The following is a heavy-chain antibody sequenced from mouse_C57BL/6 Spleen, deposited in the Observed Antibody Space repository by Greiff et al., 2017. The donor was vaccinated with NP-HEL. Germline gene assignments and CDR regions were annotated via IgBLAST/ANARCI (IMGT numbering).Heavy chain of an antibody. Sequence: EVHLVESGGGLVQPGGSLKLSCAASGFTFSDYYMYWVRQTPEKRLEWVAYISNGGGSTYYPDTVKGRFTISRDNAKNTLYLQMSRLKSEDTAMYYCARHTGYYEYFDVWGTGTTVTVSS. CDR2: ISNGGGST. D-gene: IGHD2-3*01. CDR3: ARHTGYYEYFDV. CDR1: GFTFSDYY. V-gene: IGHV5-12*01. J-gene: IGHJ1*03.